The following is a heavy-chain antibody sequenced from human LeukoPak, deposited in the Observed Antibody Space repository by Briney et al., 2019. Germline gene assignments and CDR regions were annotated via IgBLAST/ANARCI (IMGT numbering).Heavy chain of an antibody. J-gene: IGHJ5*02. Sequence: GGSLRLSCAASGFTFSSYAMSWVRQAPGKGLEWVSDINGSGGSTYYADSVKGRFTISRDNSKNTLYLQMNSLRAEDTAVYYCAKDSSLKYYYGSGSSHWFDPWGQGTLVTVSS. CDR2: INGSGGST. CDR1: GFTFSSYA. D-gene: IGHD3-10*01. V-gene: IGHV3-23*01. CDR3: AKDSSLKYYYGSGSSHWFDP.